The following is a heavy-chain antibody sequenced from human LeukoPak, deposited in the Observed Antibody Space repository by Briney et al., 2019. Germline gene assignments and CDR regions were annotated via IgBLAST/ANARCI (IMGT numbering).Heavy chain of an antibody. CDR1: GFTFSSYA. D-gene: IGHD5-18*01. CDR2: ISGGGIST. CDR3: ALDRGYSSGTRA. J-gene: IGHJ5*02. Sequence: GGSLRLSCAASGFTFSSYAMSWVRQAPGKGLKWVSAISGGGISTYYADSVKGRFTISRDNSNNTLFLQMNSLRAEGTAVYYCALDRGYSSGTRAWGQGALVIVSS. V-gene: IGHV3-23*01.